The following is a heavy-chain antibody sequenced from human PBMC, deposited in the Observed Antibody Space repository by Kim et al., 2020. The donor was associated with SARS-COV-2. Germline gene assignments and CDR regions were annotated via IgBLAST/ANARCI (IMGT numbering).Heavy chain of an antibody. D-gene: IGHD2-15*01. CDR2: IYYSGST. Sequence: SETLSLTCTVSGGSISSYYWSWIRQPPGKGLEWIGYIYYSGSTNYNPSLKSRVTISVDTSKNQFSLKLSSVTAADTAVYYCARHGCCSCGSCYSRPRGYYYYGMDFWGQGTTVTVSS. CDR3: ARHGCCSCGSCYSRPRGYYYYGMDF. CDR1: GGSISSYY. V-gene: IGHV4-59*08. J-gene: IGHJ6*02.